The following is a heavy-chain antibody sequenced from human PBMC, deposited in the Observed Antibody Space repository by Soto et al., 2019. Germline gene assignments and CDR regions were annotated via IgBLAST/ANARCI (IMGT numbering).Heavy chain of an antibody. CDR2: FDPEDGET. CDR3: ATEVGATTGIDY. CDR1: GYSLTELS. Sequence: ASVKVSCKVSGYSLTELSMDWVRQAPGKGLEWMGGFDPEDGETIYAQKFQGRVTMTEDTSTDTAYMELSSLRSEDTAVYYCATEVGATTGIDYWGQGTLVTVSS. D-gene: IGHD1-26*01. V-gene: IGHV1-24*01. J-gene: IGHJ4*02.